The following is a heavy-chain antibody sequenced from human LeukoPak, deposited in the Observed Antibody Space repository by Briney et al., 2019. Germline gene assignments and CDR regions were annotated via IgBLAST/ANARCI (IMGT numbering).Heavy chain of an antibody. CDR3: TTDEWN. Sequence: GGSLRLSCAASGFTFSNAWMXXXXXAPGXGLXWVXRIXSXTXXXXTXXAXPVXXXXXIXXDDSKNTLYLQMNSLKSEDTAVYYCTTDEWNWGQGTMVTVSS. V-gene: IGHV3-15*01. D-gene: IGHD3-3*01. CDR2: IXSXTXXXXT. J-gene: IGHJ3*01. CDR1: GFTFSNAW.